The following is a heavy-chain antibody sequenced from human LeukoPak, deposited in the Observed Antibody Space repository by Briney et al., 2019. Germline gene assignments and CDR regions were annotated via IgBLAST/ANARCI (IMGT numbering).Heavy chain of an antibody. J-gene: IGHJ4*02. CDR2: IIPIFGTA. D-gene: IGHD6-13*01. V-gene: IGHV1-69*13. Sequence: GASVKVSCKASGGTFSSYAISWVRQAPGQGLEWMGGIIPIFGTANYAQKFQGRVTITADESTSTAYMELSSLRSEDTAVYYCARLDGIAAAGTLGFDYWGQGTLVTVSS. CDR1: GGTFSSYA. CDR3: ARLDGIAAAGTLGFDY.